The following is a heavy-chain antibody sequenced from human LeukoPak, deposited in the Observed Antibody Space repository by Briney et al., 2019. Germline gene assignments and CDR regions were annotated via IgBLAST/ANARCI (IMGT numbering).Heavy chain of an antibody. D-gene: IGHD5-18*01. CDR3: ARDLDSGGGSD. J-gene: IGHJ4*02. CDR1: GYTFTYYY. CDR2: INPSGGST. Sequence: ASVKVSCKASGYTFTYYYIHWVRQAPGQGLEWMGIINPSGGSTSYAQKFQGGVTMTRDTSTSTVYMELSSLKSEDTAVYYCARDLDSGGGSDWGQGSLVTASS. V-gene: IGHV1-46*01.